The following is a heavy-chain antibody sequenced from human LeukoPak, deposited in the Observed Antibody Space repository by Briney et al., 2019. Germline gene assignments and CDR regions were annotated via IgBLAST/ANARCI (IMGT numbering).Heavy chain of an antibody. CDR3: AGEMDSGSYLAY. Sequence: GGSLRLSCAASGFTFSNYNMNWVRQAPGKGLEWISFIRRTGTITYYSDSVKGRFTVSRDDATNSLCLQMNSLRADDTAVYYCAGEMDSGSYLAYWGQGALVTVSS. CDR1: GFTFSNYN. D-gene: IGHD3-10*01. CDR2: IRRTGTIT. V-gene: IGHV3-48*01. J-gene: IGHJ4*02.